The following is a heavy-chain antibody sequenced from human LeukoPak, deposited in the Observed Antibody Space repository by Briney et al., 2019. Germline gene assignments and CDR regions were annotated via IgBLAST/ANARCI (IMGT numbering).Heavy chain of an antibody. J-gene: IGHJ4*02. CDR2: IRGRSSTI. CDR3: ARDEAVVAAANRWDYFDC. V-gene: IGHV3-48*01. CDR1: GFRFRRFS. Sequence: GSLKLSFSASGFRFRRFSINRGLQAPGEGLGWGSPIRGRSSTIYYADSVKGRFTISRDNAKNSLYLQMNSLRAEDTAVYYCARDEAVVAAANRWDYFDCWGQGTLVTVSS. D-gene: IGHD2-15*01.